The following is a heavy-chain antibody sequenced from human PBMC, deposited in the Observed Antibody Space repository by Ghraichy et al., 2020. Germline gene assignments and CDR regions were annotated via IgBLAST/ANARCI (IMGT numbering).Heavy chain of an antibody. CDR2: INPNSGGT. D-gene: IGHD1-26*01. CDR3: ATIRGGGSYGGFDY. V-gene: IGHV1-2*02. J-gene: IGHJ4*02. Sequence: ASVKVSCKASGYTFTGYYMHWLRQAPGQGLEWMGWINPNSGGTNYAQKFQGRVTMTRDTSISTAYMELSRLRSDDTAVYYCATIRGGGSYGGFDYWGQGTLVTVSS. CDR1: GYTFTGYY.